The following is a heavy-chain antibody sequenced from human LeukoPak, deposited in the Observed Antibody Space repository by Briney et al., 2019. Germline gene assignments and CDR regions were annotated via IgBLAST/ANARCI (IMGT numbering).Heavy chain of an antibody. V-gene: IGHV4-61*02. Sequence: SETLSLTCTVSGGSISSGSYYWSWVRQPAGTGLEWIGRIYTSGSTNYNPSLKSRVTISVDTSKNQFSLKLSSVTAADTAVYYCAREGRRDGYNGPLDAFDIWGQGTMVTVSS. CDR1: GGSISSGSYY. CDR2: IYTSGST. J-gene: IGHJ3*02. CDR3: AREGRRDGYNGPLDAFDI. D-gene: IGHD5-24*01.